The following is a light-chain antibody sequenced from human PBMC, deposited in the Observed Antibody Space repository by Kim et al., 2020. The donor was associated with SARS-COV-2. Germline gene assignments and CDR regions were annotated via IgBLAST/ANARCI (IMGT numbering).Light chain of an antibody. V-gene: IGLV1-44*01. CDR1: NPNIGSNT. CDR3: AAWDDSLNGPV. J-gene: IGLJ3*02. CDR2: SNS. Sequence: GQRVTISCSGYNPNIGSNTVNCYRQFPGTAPRLLIYSNSQRPSGVPDRFSGSKSGTSASLAISGLRSQDEAVYYCAAWDDSLNGPVFGGGAQLTVL.